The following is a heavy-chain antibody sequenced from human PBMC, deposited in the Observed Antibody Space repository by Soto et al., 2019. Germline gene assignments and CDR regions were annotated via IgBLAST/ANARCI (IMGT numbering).Heavy chain of an antibody. Sequence: QLQLQESGPGLVKPSETLSLTCTVSGGSISSNYYYWGWIRQPPGKGLEWIGTIYFSGSTYYTPSLMSRVTISVDTSKSQFSLPLSSVTAADTAVYYCARTHSGDYSGYYFDYWCQGTLVTVHS. J-gene: IGHJ4*02. CDR1: GGSISSNYYY. CDR3: ARTHSGDYSGYYFDY. D-gene: IGHD4-17*01. V-gene: IGHV4-39*01. CDR2: IYFSGST.